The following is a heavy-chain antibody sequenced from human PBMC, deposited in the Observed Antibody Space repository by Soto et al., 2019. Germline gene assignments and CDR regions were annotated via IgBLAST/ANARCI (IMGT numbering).Heavy chain of an antibody. CDR3: ARGSGYAGLYYGMDV. V-gene: IGHV4-31*03. Sequence: PPETLSLTCTVSGGSISSGGYYWSWIRQHPGKGLEWIGYIYYSGSTYYNPSLKSRVTISVDTSKNQFSLKLSSVTAADTAVYYCARGSGYAGLYYGMDVWGQGTTVTVSS. CDR1: GGSISSGGYY. D-gene: IGHD5-12*01. J-gene: IGHJ6*02. CDR2: IYYSGST.